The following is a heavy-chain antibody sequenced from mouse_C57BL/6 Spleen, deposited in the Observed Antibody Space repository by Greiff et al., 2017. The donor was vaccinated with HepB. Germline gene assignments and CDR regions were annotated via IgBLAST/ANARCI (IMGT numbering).Heavy chain of an antibody. Sequence: DVMLVESGGGLVKPGGSLKLSCAASGFTFSDYGMHWVRQAPEKGLEWVAYISSGSSTIYYADTVKGRFTISRDNAKNTLFLQMTSLRSEDTAMYYCARPGVRFWYFDVWGTGTTVTVSS. V-gene: IGHV5-17*01. D-gene: IGHD1-1*01. CDR3: ARPGVRFWYFDV. J-gene: IGHJ1*03. CDR2: ISSGSSTI. CDR1: GFTFSDYG.